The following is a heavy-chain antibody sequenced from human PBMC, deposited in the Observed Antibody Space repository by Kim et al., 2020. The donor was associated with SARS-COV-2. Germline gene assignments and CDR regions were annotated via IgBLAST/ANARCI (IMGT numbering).Heavy chain of an antibody. CDR3: AKALFGDFDY. D-gene: IGHD3-10*01. Sequence: RTDNADYVKGRVTISRDNSQNKLDLQMNSLRAEDRAVYYCAKALFGDFDYWGQGTLVTVSS. CDR2: RT. J-gene: IGHJ4*02. V-gene: IGHV3-23*01.